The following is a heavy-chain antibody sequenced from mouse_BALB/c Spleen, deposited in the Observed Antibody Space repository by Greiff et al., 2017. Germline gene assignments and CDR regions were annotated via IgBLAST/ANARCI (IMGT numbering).Heavy chain of an antibody. D-gene: IGHD2-4*01. V-gene: IGHV3-2*02. CDR3: ARTSYDFYAMDY. CDR1: GYSITSDYA. CDR2: ISYSGST. J-gene: IGHJ4*01. Sequence: EVQLQQSGPGLVKPSQSLSLTCTVTGYSITSDYAWNWIRQFPGNKLEWMGYISYSGSTSYNPSLKSRISITRDTSKNQFFLQLNSVTTEDTATYYCARTSYDFYAMDYWGQGTSVTVSS.